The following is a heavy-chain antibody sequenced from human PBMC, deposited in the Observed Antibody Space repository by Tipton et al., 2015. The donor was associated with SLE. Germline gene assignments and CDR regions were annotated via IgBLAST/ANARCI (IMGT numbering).Heavy chain of an antibody. CDR2: ISYDGSNK. CDR1: GFTFSSYG. CDR3: ASGGWQQLVHWYFDL. V-gene: IGHV3-30*03. Sequence: SLRLSCAASGFTFSSYGMHWVRQAPGKGLEWVAVISYDGSNKYYADSVKGRFTISRDNSKNTLYLQMNSLRAEDTAVYYCASGGWQQLVHWYFDLWGRGTLVTVSS. J-gene: IGHJ2*01. D-gene: IGHD6-13*01.